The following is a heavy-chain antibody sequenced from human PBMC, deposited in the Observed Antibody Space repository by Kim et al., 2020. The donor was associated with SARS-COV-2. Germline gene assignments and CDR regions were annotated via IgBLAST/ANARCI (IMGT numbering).Heavy chain of an antibody. V-gene: IGHV3-11*03. CDR3: ASGVSSSLSFDP. CDR2: ISSSSSYT. Sequence: GGSLRLSCAASGFTFSDYYMSWIRQAPGKGLEWVSYISSSSSYTNYADSVKGRFTISRDNAKNSLYLQMNSLRAEDTAVYYCASGVSSSLSFDPWGQGTLVTVSS. CDR1: GFTFSDYY. D-gene: IGHD6-13*01. J-gene: IGHJ5*02.